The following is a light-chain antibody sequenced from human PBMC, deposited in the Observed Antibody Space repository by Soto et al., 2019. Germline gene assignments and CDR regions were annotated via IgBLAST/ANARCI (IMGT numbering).Light chain of an antibody. CDR3: QQSYSTPIS. Sequence: SQMTQSPSTLSSSVGARVTITCRASQSISSWLAWYQQKPGKAPNLLMYTASNLQSGVPSRFSGSGSGTDFTLTISSLQPEDFATYYCQQSYSTPISFGQGTRLEIK. V-gene: IGKV1-39*01. J-gene: IGKJ5*01. CDR2: TAS. CDR1: QSISSW.